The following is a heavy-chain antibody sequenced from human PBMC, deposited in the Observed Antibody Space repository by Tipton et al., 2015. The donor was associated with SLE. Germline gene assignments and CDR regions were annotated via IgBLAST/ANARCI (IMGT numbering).Heavy chain of an antibody. CDR1: GGSISSSSYY. CDR2: IYYSGST. Sequence: LRLSCTVSGGSISSSSYYWGWIRQPPGKGLEWIGSIYYSGSTYYNPSLKSRVTISVDTSKNQSSLKLSSVTAADTAVYYCARVSLGISDYWGQGTLVTVSS. J-gene: IGHJ4*02. CDR3: ARVSLGISDY. V-gene: IGHV4-39*07. D-gene: IGHD7-27*01.